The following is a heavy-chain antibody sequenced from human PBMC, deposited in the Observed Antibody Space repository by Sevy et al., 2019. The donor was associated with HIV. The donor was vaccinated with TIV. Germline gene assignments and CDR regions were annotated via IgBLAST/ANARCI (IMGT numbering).Heavy chain of an antibody. CDR2: INTNTGNP. J-gene: IGHJ6*02. Sequence: ASVKVSCKASGYTFTSYVMNWVRQAPGQGLEWMGWINTNTGNPTYAQGFTGRLVFSLDTSVSTAYLQIRSLKAEDTAVYYYARGECRSSSCYYYYGMDVWGQGATVTVSS. CDR1: GYTFTSYV. D-gene: IGHD2-2*01. CDR3: ARGECRSSSCYYYYGMDV. V-gene: IGHV7-4-1*02.